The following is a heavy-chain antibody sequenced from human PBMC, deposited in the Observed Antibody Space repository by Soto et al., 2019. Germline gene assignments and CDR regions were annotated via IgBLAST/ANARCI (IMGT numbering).Heavy chain of an antibody. CDR2: LNQDGSEK. J-gene: IGHJ4*02. CDR3: ARDKFSGTYYVKGVTYLFDY. D-gene: IGHD1-26*01. V-gene: IGHV3-7*03. CDR1: GFTFTYYW. Sequence: GGSLRLSCAASGFTFTYYWMSWVRQSPGKGLEWVANLNQDGSEKNCVDSVKGRFTISRDNAKNSVYLQLNSLRAEDTAVYYCARDKFSGTYYVKGVTYLFDYWGQGALVTVSS.